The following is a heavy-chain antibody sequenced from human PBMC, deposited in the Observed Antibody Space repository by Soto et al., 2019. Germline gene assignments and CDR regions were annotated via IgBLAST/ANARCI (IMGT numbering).Heavy chain of an antibody. CDR3: ARAVEPYCHLGVCDYFDF. D-gene: IGHD2-21*02. CDR1: GYTFTSYY. Sequence: ASVKVSCKASGYTFTSYYVHWVRQAPGQGLEWMGIINPSGGSTSYAQKFQGRVTMTRDTSTSTVYMELSSLRSEDTAVYYCARAVEPYCHLGVCDYFDFWGQGTLVTVSS. V-gene: IGHV1-46*01. J-gene: IGHJ4*02. CDR2: INPSGGST.